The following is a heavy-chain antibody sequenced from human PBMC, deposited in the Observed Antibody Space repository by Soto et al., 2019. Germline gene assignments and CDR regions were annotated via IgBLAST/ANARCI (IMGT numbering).Heavy chain of an antibody. CDR3: AREPTYYYDSSGYYDY. Sequence: SETLSLTCTVSRGSISSYYWRWIRQPPGKGLEWFGYIYYSGGTNYNPSLKSRVTISVDTSKNQFSLQLSSVTAADTAVYYCAREPTYYYDSSGYYDYWGQGTLVTVSS. CDR1: RGSISSYY. CDR2: IYYSGGT. V-gene: IGHV4-59*01. D-gene: IGHD3-22*01. J-gene: IGHJ4*02.